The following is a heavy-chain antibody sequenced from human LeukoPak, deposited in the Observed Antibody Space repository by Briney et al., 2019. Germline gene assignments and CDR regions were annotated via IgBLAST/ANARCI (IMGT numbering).Heavy chain of an antibody. Sequence: GGSLSLSCAASGFTFSIYSMNWVRQAPGKGLEWVSSITSTSSYIYYADSLKGRFTISRDNAKNSLYLQMSSLRAEATAVYYCARDGDGDWENYYYYMDVWGKGTPVTVSS. V-gene: IGHV3-21*01. CDR2: ITSTSSYI. CDR1: GFTFSIYS. D-gene: IGHD2-21*02. CDR3: ARDGDGDWENYYYYMDV. J-gene: IGHJ6*03.